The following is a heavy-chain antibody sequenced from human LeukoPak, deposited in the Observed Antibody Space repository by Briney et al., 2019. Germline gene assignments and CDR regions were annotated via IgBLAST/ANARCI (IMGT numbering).Heavy chain of an antibody. CDR1: GITFGNNW. CDR3: ARDVRHNWFDT. CDR2: INSDGGGA. Sequence: GGSLRLSCAASGITFGNNWMHWVRQGPGKGLEWISRINSDGGGAIYADSVKGRFTVSRDNAKNTLYLQMNSLRAEDTAVYYCARDVRHNWFDTWGQGTLVTVSA. J-gene: IGHJ5*02. V-gene: IGHV3-74*01.